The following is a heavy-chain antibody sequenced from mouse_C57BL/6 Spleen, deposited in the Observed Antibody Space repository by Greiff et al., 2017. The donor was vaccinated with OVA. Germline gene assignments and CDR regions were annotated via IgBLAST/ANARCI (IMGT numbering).Heavy chain of an antibody. CDR2: ISGGGGNT. Sequence: EVQGVESGGGLVKPGGSLKLSCAASGFTFSSYTMSWVRQTPEKRLEWVATISGGGGNTYYPDSVKGRFTISRDNAKNTLYLQMSSLRSEDTALYYCARHDYGSRSYWYFDVWGTGTTVTVSS. J-gene: IGHJ1*03. CDR3: ARHDYGSRSYWYFDV. V-gene: IGHV5-9*01. CDR1: GFTFSSYT. D-gene: IGHD1-1*01.